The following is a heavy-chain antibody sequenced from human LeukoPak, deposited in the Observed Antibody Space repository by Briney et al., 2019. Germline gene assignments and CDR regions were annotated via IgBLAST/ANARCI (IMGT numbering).Heavy chain of an antibody. D-gene: IGHD4-23*01. Sequence: ASVKVSCKASGYTFTSYAMHWVRQAPGQSLEWMGWINAGNGNTKYSQKFQGRVTITRDTSASTAYMELSSLRSEDTAVYYCAGQTTVITPPDFWGQGTLVTVSS. CDR2: INAGNGNT. CDR1: GYTFTSYA. V-gene: IGHV1-3*01. CDR3: AGQTTVITPPDF. J-gene: IGHJ4*02.